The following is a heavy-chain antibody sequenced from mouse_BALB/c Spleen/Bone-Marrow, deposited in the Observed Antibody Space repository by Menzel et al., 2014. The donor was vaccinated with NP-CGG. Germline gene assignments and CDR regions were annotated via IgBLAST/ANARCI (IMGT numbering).Heavy chain of an antibody. V-gene: IGHV1-7*01. D-gene: IGHD2-10*02. CDR2: INPSTDYT. Sequence: QVQLKQSGAELAKPGASVKMSCKASGYTFTSYWMHWVKQRPGQGLEWIGYINPSTDYTEYNQKFKDKATLTADKSSSTSSMQLCSLTSEDSAVYYCARRKFGNHGFAYWGQGTLVTVSA. J-gene: IGHJ3*01. CDR3: ARRKFGNHGFAY. CDR1: GYTFTSYW.